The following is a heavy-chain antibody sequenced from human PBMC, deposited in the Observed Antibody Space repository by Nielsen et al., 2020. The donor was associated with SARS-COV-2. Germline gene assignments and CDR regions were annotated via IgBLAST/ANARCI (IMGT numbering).Heavy chain of an antibody. CDR2: ISSSGSTI. J-gene: IGHJ4*02. V-gene: IGHV3-48*04. D-gene: IGHD4-23*01. Sequence: GESLKISCAASGFTFSSYWMSWVRQAPGKGLEWVSYISSSGSTIYYADSVKGRFTISRDNAKNSLYLQMNSLRAEDTAVYYCARGGDTVVTPLDYWGQGTLVTVSS. CDR3: ARGGDTVVTPLDY. CDR1: GFTFSSYW.